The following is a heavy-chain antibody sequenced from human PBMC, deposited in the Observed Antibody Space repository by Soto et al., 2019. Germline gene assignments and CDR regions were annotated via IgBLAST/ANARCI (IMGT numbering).Heavy chain of an antibody. CDR3: ARDGDHITIFGVVPGDYYYYGIDV. V-gene: IGHV4-4*03. J-gene: IGHJ6*02. CDR1: GDSSGSSNW. D-gene: IGHD3-3*01. Sequence: PETRCLTCAGSGDSSGSSNWSSWVRRPAGKGLEWIGEIYHSGSTNYNPSLKSRVTISVDKSKNQFSLKLSSVTAADTAVYYCARDGDHITIFGVVPGDYYYYGIDVWGQWTTVT. CDR2: IYHSGST.